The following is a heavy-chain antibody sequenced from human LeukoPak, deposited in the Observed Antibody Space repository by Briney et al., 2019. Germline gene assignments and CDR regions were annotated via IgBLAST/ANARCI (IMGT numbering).Heavy chain of an antibody. Sequence: SQTLSLTCTVSGGSISSGGYYWSWIRQHPGKGLEWIGYIYYSGSTYYNPSLKSRVTISVDTSKNQFSQKLSSVTAADTAVYYCAREGSTGTTRWGQGTLVTVSS. CDR3: AREGSTGTTR. V-gene: IGHV4-31*03. CDR2: IYYSGST. J-gene: IGHJ4*02. D-gene: IGHD1-1*01. CDR1: GGSISSGGYY.